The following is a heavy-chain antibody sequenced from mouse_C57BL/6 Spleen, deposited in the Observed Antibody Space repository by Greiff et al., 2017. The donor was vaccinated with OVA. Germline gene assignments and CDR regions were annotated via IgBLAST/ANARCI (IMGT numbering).Heavy chain of an antibody. D-gene: IGHD2-12*01. CDR2: ISDGGSYT. CDR3: ARDRDDGDYAMDY. Sequence: EVQGVESGGGLVKPGGSLKLSCAASGFTFSSYAMSWVRQTPEKRLEWVATISDGGSYTYYPDNVKGRFTISRDNAKNNLYLQMSHLKSEDTAMYYCARDRDDGDYAMDYWGQGTSVTVSS. J-gene: IGHJ4*01. V-gene: IGHV5-4*01. CDR1: GFTFSSYA.